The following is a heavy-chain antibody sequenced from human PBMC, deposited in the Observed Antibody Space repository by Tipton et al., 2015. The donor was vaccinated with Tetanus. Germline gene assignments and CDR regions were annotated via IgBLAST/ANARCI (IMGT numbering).Heavy chain of an antibody. Sequence: TLSLTCTVSGGSVSNGSYYWSWIRQPPGKALEWIGSIYYSGSTFYNPSLKSRVTISVDTSKNQFSLRLSSVTAADTAVYNCARDQGGGRVARLNWFGPWGQGALVTVSS. CDR1: GGSVSNGSYY. CDR3: ARDQGGGRVARLNWFGP. CDR2: IYYSGST. D-gene: IGHD3-16*01. V-gene: IGHV4-31*03. J-gene: IGHJ5*02.